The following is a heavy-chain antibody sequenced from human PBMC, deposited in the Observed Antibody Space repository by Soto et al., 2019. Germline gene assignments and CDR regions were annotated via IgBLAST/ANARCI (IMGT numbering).Heavy chain of an antibody. D-gene: IGHD6-13*01. CDR2: MNPNSGNT. Sequence: ASVKVSCKASGYTFTSYDINWVRQATGQGLEWMGWMNPNSGNTGYAQKFQGRVTMTRNTSISTAYMELSSLRSEDTAVYYCARGLYSSSWYRRPGYFDYWGQGTLVTVSS. CDR3: ARGLYSSSWYRRPGYFDY. CDR1: GYTFTSYD. V-gene: IGHV1-8*01. J-gene: IGHJ4*02.